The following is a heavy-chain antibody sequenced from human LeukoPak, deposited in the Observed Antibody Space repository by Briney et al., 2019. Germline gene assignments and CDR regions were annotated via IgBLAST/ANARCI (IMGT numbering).Heavy chain of an antibody. V-gene: IGHV1-18*01. CDR1: GYTFTSYG. CDR3: ARDFCSSTSCYTLAPLYYYYGMDV. J-gene: IGHJ6*02. D-gene: IGHD2-2*02. CDR2: ISAYNGNT. Sequence: ASVKVSCKASGYTFTSYGISWVRQAPGQGLEWVGWISAYNGNTNYAQKLQGRVTMTTDTSTSTAYMELRSLRSDDTAVYYCARDFCSSTSCYTLAPLYYYYGMDVWGQGTTVTVSS.